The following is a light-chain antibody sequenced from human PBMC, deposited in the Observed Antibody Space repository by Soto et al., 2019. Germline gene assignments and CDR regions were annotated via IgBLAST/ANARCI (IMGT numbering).Light chain of an antibody. V-gene: IGLV2-14*01. J-gene: IGLJ2*01. Sequence: QSVLTQPDSVSGSPGQSITISCTGTSSDVGAYNYVSWYQQHPGKAPKLMIYEVSNRPSGVSNRFSGSKSGNTASLTISGLQAEDEADYYCSSHLSSSTLVFGGGTKLTVL. CDR3: SSHLSSSTLV. CDR1: SSDVGAYNY. CDR2: EVS.